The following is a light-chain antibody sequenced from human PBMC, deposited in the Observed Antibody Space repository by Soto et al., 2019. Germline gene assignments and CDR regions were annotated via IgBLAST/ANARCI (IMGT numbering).Light chain of an antibody. CDR1: QSVSSN. CDR3: QQYNNWPYT. V-gene: IGKV3-15*01. Sequence: EIVMTQSPATLSVSPGERAALSCRASQSVSSNFAWYQQKPGQAPRLLIYGASTRATGIPVSFSGSWSGTDFTLTISSLQSEDFAVYYCQQYNNWPYTFGQGTKLEIK. J-gene: IGKJ2*01. CDR2: GAS.